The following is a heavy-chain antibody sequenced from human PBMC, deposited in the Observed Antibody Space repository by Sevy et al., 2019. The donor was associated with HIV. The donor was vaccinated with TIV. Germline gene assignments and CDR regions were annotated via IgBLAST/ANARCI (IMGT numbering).Heavy chain of an antibody. J-gene: IGHJ4*02. CDR1: GFSFSDYW. CDR3: ARGVFGSGSRLGLGY. D-gene: IGHD3-10*01. CDR2: MRQDGREK. V-gene: IGHV3-7*03. Sequence: GGSLRLSCEASGFSFSDYWMTWVRHAPGKGLEWVANMRQDGREKYYVDSVKGRFTISRDNAKNSLYLQMNSLRAEDTAVYYCARGVFGSGSRLGLGYWGQGTLVTVSS.